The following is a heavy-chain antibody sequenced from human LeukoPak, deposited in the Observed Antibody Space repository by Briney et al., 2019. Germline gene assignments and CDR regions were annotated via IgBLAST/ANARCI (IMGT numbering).Heavy chain of an antibody. CDR3: AKVSRLFGVVTYYSYYYIDV. D-gene: IGHD3-3*01. Sequence: GGSLRLSCVASGLTFNNYAMSWVRQAPGKGLEWVSGIFGSTGSTGSTYYADSVKGRVTISRDNSRNTVYLQMNSLRAEDTAIYYCAKVSRLFGVVTYYSYYYIDVWGKGTTVTVSS. CDR2: IFGSTGSTGST. J-gene: IGHJ6*03. V-gene: IGHV3-23*01. CDR1: GLTFNNYA.